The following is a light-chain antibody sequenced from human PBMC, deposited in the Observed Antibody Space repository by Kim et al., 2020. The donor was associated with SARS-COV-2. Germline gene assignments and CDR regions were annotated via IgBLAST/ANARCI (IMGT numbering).Light chain of an antibody. J-gene: IGKJ2*01. CDR3: QQTYSALPT. CDR1: QRITTF. V-gene: IGKV1-39*01. Sequence: DIQMTQSPSSLSASVGDRVTITCRASQRITTFLNWYQQKPGKAPKFLIYDASTLQSGVPSRFSGSGSGTDFTLTISSLQPEDFATYYCQQTYSALPTFGQGTKLEIK. CDR2: DAS.